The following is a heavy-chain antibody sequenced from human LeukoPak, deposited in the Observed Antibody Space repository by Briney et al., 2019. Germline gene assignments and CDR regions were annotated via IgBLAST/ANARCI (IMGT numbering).Heavy chain of an antibody. Sequence: GESLRLSCAASGFTFSSYSMNWVRQAPGKGLEWVSYISSSSSTIYYADSVKGRFTISRDNAKNSLYLQMNSLRAEDTAVYYCARDDPYPPPPYWYFDLWGRGTLVTVSS. CDR3: ARDDPYPPPPYWYFDL. V-gene: IGHV3-48*01. J-gene: IGHJ2*01. CDR2: ISSSSSTI. CDR1: GFTFSSYS.